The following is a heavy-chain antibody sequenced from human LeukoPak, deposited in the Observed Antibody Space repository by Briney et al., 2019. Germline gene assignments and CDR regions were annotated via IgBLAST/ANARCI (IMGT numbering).Heavy chain of an antibody. CDR2: ITSRSTYI. J-gene: IGHJ4*02. D-gene: IGHD6-19*01. CDR1: NFTFSSYS. CDR3: ARDEETVAGLNGFDL. V-gene: IGHV3-21*01. Sequence: GGSLRLSCAASNFTFSSYSMNWFRQPPGKGLEWVASITSRSTYIFYADSVKGRSTVSRDNAENSLSLQMNSLRAEDTGAYYCARDEETVAGLNGFDLWGQGTLVTVSS.